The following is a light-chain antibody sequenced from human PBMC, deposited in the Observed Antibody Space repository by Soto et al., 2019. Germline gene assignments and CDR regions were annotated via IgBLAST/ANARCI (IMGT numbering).Light chain of an antibody. CDR3: ATWDDSLSGWV. V-gene: IGLV1-44*01. CDR1: HSNIGSNT. J-gene: IGLJ3*02. CDR2: SNH. Sequence: QSVLTQPPSVSATPGQRVTISCSGRHSNIGSNTVIWYQQLPGTAPRVLIHSNHQRPSGVPDRFSGSSSRSGASASLAISGLQSEDEADYYCATWDDSLSGWVFGGGTKLTVL.